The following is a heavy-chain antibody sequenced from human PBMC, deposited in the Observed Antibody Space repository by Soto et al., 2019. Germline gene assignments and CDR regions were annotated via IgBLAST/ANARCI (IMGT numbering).Heavy chain of an antibody. Sequence: EVQLVESGGGLVQPGRSLRLSCAASGFTFYDYSIHWVRQAPGKGLEWVSGISWNSDSIGYVDSVKGRFTISRDNAKNSLYLQMNSLRTEDTAVYYCARAGMDIAAAGLYYYYYGMDVWGQGTTVTVSS. J-gene: IGHJ6*02. V-gene: IGHV3-9*01. CDR3: ARAGMDIAAAGLYYYYYGMDV. CDR2: ISWNSDSI. CDR1: GFTFYDYS. D-gene: IGHD6-13*01.